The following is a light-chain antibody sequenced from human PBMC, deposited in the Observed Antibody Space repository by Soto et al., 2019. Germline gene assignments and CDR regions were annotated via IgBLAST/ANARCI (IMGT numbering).Light chain of an antibody. V-gene: IGKV3-20*01. Sequence: EIVLTQSPGTLSFSPGERATLTCRASQSVSSSYLACFQQKPGQTPRLLIYGASSRATGIPDRFSGSGSGTDFTLTSSRLEPEDVAVYYCQEYGNAPFTFGPGTKVDIK. CDR3: QEYGNAPFT. J-gene: IGKJ3*01. CDR1: QSVSSSY. CDR2: GAS.